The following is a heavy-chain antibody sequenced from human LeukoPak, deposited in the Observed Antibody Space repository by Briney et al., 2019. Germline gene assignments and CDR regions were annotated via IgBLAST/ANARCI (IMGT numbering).Heavy chain of an antibody. CDR1: GFTFSGYW. CDR3: VRENPYVS. Sequence: GGSLRLSCVASGFTFSGYWMDWVRQAPGKGLEWVAKIKQDGSRTDYVDSAKGRFTISRDNAKNSLFLEMRSLRVEDTGVYYCVRENPYVSWGQGTLITVSS. J-gene: IGHJ5*02. V-gene: IGHV3-7*01. CDR2: IKQDGSRT. D-gene: IGHD1-14*01.